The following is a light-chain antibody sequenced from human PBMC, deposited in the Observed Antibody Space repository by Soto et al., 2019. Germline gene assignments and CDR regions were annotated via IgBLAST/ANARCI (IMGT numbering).Light chain of an antibody. CDR1: QSVLYSSNNKNY. CDR2: WAS. CDR3: QQYNSWPIT. J-gene: IGKJ5*01. V-gene: IGKV4-1*01. Sequence: DIVMTQSPDSLAVSLGERATINCKSSQSVLYSSNNKNYLAWYQQKPGQPPKLLIYWASTRESGVPDRFSGSGSGTEFTLTISSLQSEDFAVYYCQQYNSWPITFGQGTRLEIK.